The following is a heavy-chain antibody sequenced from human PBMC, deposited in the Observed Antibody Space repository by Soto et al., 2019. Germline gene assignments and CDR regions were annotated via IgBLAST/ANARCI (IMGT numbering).Heavy chain of an antibody. J-gene: IGHJ6*04. D-gene: IGHD3-9*01. CDR3: ARWAFILSGYPHYTFSGMDV. Sequence: ASVKVSCKASGYTFTSYAMHWVRQAPGQRLEWMGWINAGNGNTKYSQKFQGRVTITRDTSASTAYMELSSLSSEDTAVYYCARWAFILSGYPHYTFSGMDVWGKGTAVTVPS. CDR2: INAGNGNT. V-gene: IGHV1-3*01. CDR1: GYTFTSYA.